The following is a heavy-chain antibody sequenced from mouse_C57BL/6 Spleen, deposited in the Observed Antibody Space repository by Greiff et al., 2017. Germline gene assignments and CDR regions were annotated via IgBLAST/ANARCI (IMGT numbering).Heavy chain of an antibody. D-gene: IGHD3-2*02. V-gene: IGHV1-55*01. CDR1: GYTFTSYW. Sequence: VQLQQPGAELVKPGASVKMSCKASGYTFTSYWITWVKQRPGQGLEWIGDNYPGSGSTNYNEKFKSKATLTVDTSSSTAYMQLSSLTSEDSAVYYCARLDSSGYYAMDYWGQGTSVTVSS. CDR2: NYPGSGST. CDR3: ARLDSSGYYAMDY. J-gene: IGHJ4*01.